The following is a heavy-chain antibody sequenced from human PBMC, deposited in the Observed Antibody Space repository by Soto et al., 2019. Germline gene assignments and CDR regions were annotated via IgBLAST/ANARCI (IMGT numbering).Heavy chain of an antibody. Sequence: PGGSLRLSCAASGFTFSDYYMNWIRQAPGKGLEWVSYIGSSDTTIYHADSVKGRFTTSRDNAKNSLYLQMSSLRAEDTALYYCATGPVAGAFDYWGQGTLVTVSS. D-gene: IGHD6-19*01. CDR3: ATGPVAGAFDY. CDR2: IGSSDTTI. V-gene: IGHV3-11*01. J-gene: IGHJ4*02. CDR1: GFTFSDYY.